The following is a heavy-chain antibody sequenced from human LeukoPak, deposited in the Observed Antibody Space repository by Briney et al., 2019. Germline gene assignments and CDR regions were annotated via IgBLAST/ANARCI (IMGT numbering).Heavy chain of an antibody. J-gene: IGHJ4*02. CDR3: ARDPQGGSSPRFDY. CDR1: GFTFSSYA. Sequence: GRSLRLSCAASGFTFSSYAMHWVRQAPGKGLEWVAVISYDGSNKYYADSVKGRFTISRDNSKNTLYLQMNSLRAEDTVVYYCARDPQGGSSPRFDYWGQGTLVTVSS. D-gene: IGHD6-6*01. V-gene: IGHV3-30*01. CDR2: ISYDGSNK.